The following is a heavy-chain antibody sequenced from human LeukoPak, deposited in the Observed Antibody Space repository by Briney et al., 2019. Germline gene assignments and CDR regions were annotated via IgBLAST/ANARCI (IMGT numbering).Heavy chain of an antibody. CDR1: GFTFSSYG. V-gene: IGHV3-74*01. CDR2: INSDGRST. Sequence: GRSLRLSCAASGFTFSSYGMHWVRQAPEKGLVWVSRINSDGRSTSYADSVKGRFTISRDNAKNSLYLQMNSLRAEGTAVYYCVRGYCSGGSCYARAFDIWGQGTMVTVSS. CDR3: VRGYCSGGSCYARAFDI. J-gene: IGHJ3*02. D-gene: IGHD2-15*01.